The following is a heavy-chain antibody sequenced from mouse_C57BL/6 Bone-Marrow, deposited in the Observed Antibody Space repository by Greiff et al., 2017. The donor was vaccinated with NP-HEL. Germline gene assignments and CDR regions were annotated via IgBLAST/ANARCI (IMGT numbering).Heavy chain of an antibody. CDR3: TRKRIGYGSSPFDY. V-gene: IGHV6-6*01. Sequence: EVKLEESGGGLVQPGGSMKLSCAASGFTFSDAWMDWVRQSPEKGLEWVAEIRNKANNHATYYAESVKGRFTISRDDSKSSVYLQMNSLRAEDTGIYYCTRKRIGYGSSPFDYWGQGTTLTVSS. J-gene: IGHJ2*01. CDR1: GFTFSDAW. CDR2: IRNKANNHAT. D-gene: IGHD1-1*01.